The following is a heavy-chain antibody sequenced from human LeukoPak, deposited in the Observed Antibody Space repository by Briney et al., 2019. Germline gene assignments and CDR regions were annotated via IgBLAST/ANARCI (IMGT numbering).Heavy chain of an antibody. D-gene: IGHD6-13*01. V-gene: IGHV4-34*01. CDR2: INHSGST. Sequence: SETLSLTCAVYGGSFSGYYWSWIRQPPGKGLEWIGEINHSGSTYYNPSLKSRVTISVDTSKNQFSLKLSSVTAADTAVYYCARIAAADQRGYWFDPWGQGTLVTVSS. CDR1: GGSFSGYY. CDR3: ARIAAADQRGYWFDP. J-gene: IGHJ5*02.